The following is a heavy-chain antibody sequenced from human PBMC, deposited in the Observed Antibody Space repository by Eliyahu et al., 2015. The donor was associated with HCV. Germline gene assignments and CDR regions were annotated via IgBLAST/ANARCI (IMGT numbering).Heavy chain of an antibody. J-gene: IGHJ6*03. Sequence: QLQLQESGPGLVKPSETLSLTCTVSGGSISSSSYYWGWIRXPPGKGLEWIGGFHFRWGTYYNPSLKSRVTISVDTSKNQFSLKLSSVTAADTAVYYCARLYPPRFGVVIGPRSPYYYYYYMDVWGKGTTVTVSS. CDR1: GGSISSSSYY. CDR3: ARLYPPRFGVVIGPRSPYYYYYYMDV. D-gene: IGHD3-3*01. V-gene: IGHV4-39*01. CDR2: FHFRWGT.